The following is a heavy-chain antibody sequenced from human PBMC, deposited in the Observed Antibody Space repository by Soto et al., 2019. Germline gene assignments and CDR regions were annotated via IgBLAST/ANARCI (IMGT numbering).Heavy chain of an antibody. J-gene: IGHJ3*02. Sequence: GGSLRLSCAASGFTVSSNYMSWVRQAPGKGLEWVSVIYSGDSTYYADSVKGRFTISRHNSKNTLYLQMNSLRAEDTAVYYCARVRGYEYDAFDIWGQGTMVTVSS. V-gene: IGHV3-53*04. CDR3: ARVRGYEYDAFDI. CDR2: IYSGDST. CDR1: GFTVSSNY. D-gene: IGHD5-12*01.